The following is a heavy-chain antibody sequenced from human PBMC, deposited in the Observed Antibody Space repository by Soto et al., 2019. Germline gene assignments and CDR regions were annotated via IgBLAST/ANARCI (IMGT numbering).Heavy chain of an antibody. Sequence: GGSLRLSCAASGLTFSNAWMNWVRQAPGKGLEWVGRIKSKTDGGTTDYAAPVKGRFTISRDDSKNTLYLQMNSLKTEDTAVYYCTTAPPYYYDSSGYYHFDYWGQGTLVTVSS. CDR3: TTAPPYYYDSSGYYHFDY. CDR2: IKSKTDGGTT. D-gene: IGHD3-22*01. J-gene: IGHJ4*02. V-gene: IGHV3-15*07. CDR1: GLTFSNAW.